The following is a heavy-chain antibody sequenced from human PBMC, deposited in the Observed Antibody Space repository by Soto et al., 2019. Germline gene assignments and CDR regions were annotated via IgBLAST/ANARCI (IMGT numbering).Heavy chain of an antibody. CDR1: GGFIGSGDYY. CDR3: ASALGIQRTAFDI. D-gene: IGHD1-1*01. V-gene: IGHV4-30-4*01. J-gene: IGHJ3*02. CDR2: IHYSGST. Sequence: QVQLQESGPGLVKSSQTLSLTCFVSGGFIGSGDYYWSWIRQPPGKGLEWTGCIHYSGSTHYSPSLKSRATISVDTSKNQFSLKLSSVTAADTAVYYCASALGIQRTAFDIWGQGTMVTVSS.